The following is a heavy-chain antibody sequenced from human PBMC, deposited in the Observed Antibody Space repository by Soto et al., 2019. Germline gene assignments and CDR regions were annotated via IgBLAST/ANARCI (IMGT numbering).Heavy chain of an antibody. CDR2: TWYDGTNK. CDR1: GFPFSVYG. V-gene: IGHV3-33*01. CDR3: ARPQGDYGDYLRGFDI. D-gene: IGHD4-17*01. Sequence: QVQLVESGGGVVLPGGSLRISCAASGFPFSVYGMHWVRQAPGKGLEWVAVTWYDGTNKYYAESVKGRFIISRDNSKNTLYLQMNSLRAEDTAVYHCARPQGDYGDYLRGFDIWGPGTTVTVSS. J-gene: IGHJ3*02.